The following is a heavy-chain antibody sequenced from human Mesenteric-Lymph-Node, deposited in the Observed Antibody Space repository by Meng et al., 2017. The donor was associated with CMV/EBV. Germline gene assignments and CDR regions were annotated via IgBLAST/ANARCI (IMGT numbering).Heavy chain of an antibody. J-gene: IGHJ5*02. V-gene: IGHV1-18*01. D-gene: IGHD3-9*01. Sequence: ASGYTFTSDGISWVRQAPGQGLEWMGWISAYNGNTNYAQKLQGRVTMTTDTSTSTAYMELRSLRSDDTAVYYCARDLRYFGQNWFDPWGQGTLVTVSS. CDR3: ARDLRYFGQNWFDP. CDR2: ISAYNGNT. CDR1: GYTFTSDG.